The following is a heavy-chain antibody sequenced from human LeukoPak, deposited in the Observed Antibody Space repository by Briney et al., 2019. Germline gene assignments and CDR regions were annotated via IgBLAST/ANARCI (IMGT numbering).Heavy chain of an antibody. CDR2: IIPIFGTA. V-gene: IGHV1-69*13. D-gene: IGHD4/OR15-4a*01. J-gene: IGHJ4*02. CDR1: GGTFSSYA. CDR3: AGLVPGRYYFDY. Sequence: ASVKVSCKASGGTFSSYAISWVRQAPGQGLEWMGGIIPIFGTANYAQEFQGRVTITADESTSTAYMELSSLRSEDTAVYYYAGLVPGRYYFDYWGQGTLVTVSS.